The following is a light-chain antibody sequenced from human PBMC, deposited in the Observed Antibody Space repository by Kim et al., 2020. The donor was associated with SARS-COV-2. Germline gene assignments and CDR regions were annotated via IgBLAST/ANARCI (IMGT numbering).Light chain of an antibody. V-gene: IGLV3-1*01. CDR3: QAWDSSTVV. Sequence: SYELTQPPSVSVSPGQTASITCSGNRLGDKYACWYQQKAGQSPVLVIYQDHKRPSGIPERFSGSNSGNTATLTISGTQAMDEADYYCQAWDSSTVVFGGGTQLTVL. CDR1: RLGDKY. J-gene: IGLJ2*01. CDR2: QDH.